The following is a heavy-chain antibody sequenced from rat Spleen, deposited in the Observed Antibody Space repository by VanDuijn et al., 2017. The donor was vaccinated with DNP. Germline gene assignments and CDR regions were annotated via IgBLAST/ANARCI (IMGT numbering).Heavy chain of an antibody. J-gene: IGHJ2*01. CDR2: IIYDGSST. CDR3: ATPAYYAYKGDF. CDR1: GFTFSDYN. V-gene: IGHV5-7*01. Sequence: EVRLVESGGGLVQPGRSLKLSCAASGFTFSDYNMAWVRQAPKKGLEWVATIIYDGSSTFYRDSVKGRFTISRDNAKSTLYLQMDSLRSEDTATYFCATPAYYAYKGDFWGQGVMVAVSS. D-gene: IGHD1-9*01.